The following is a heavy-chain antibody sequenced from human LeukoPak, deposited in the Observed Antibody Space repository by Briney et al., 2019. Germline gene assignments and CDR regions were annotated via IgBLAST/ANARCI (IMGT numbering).Heavy chain of an antibody. J-gene: IGHJ4*02. CDR1: GFTFSSYG. Sequence: GGSLRLSCAASGFTFSSYGMSWVRQAPGKGLEWVSSISDDGRSTYYADSVKGRFTISKDNSKNTLYLQMNSLRAEDTAVYYCAKAERWLQITLDCWGQGTLVTVSS. V-gene: IGHV3-23*01. CDR2: ISDDGRST. D-gene: IGHD5-24*01. CDR3: AKAERWLQITLDC.